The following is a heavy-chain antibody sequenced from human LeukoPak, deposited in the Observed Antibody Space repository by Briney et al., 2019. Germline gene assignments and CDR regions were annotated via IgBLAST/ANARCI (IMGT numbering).Heavy chain of an antibody. Sequence: SETLSLTCTVSGYSISSGYYWGWIRQPPGKGLEWIGSIYHSGSTYYNPSLKSRVTISVDTSKNQFSLKLSSVTAADTAVYYCARVAAADHFDYWGQGTLVTVSS. CDR1: GYSISSGYY. D-gene: IGHD6-13*01. V-gene: IGHV4-38-2*02. J-gene: IGHJ4*02. CDR3: ARVAAADHFDY. CDR2: IYHSGST.